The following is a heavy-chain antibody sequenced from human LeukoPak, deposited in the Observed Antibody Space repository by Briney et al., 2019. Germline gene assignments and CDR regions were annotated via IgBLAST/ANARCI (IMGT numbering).Heavy chain of an antibody. Sequence: GESLKISFKGSGXTFSSYGLHWVRQAPGKGLEWVAVIWYDGSYKYYADSVKGRFTISRENSNNTLYLQMNSLRAEDTAVYYCARDNGGYNWFDPWGQGTLVTVSS. J-gene: IGHJ5*02. V-gene: IGHV3-33*01. CDR2: IWYDGSYK. CDR1: GXTFSSYG. D-gene: IGHD2-8*01. CDR3: ARDNGGYNWFDP.